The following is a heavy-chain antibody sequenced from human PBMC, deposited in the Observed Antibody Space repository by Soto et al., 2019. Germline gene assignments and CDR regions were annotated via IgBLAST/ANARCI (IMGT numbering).Heavy chain of an antibody. Sequence: GESLKISCKGSGYSFTSYWIGWVRQMPGKGLEWMGIIYPGDSDTRYSPSFQGQVTISADKSISTAYLQWSSLKASDTAMYYCAPPSYDDFCSAYYKPLNPGDYDYGMDVCAQGTTVTV. CDR3: APPSYDDFCSAYYKPLNPGDYDYGMDV. CDR2: IYPGDSDT. J-gene: IGHJ6*02. D-gene: IGHD3-3*01. V-gene: IGHV5-51*01. CDR1: GYSFTSYW.